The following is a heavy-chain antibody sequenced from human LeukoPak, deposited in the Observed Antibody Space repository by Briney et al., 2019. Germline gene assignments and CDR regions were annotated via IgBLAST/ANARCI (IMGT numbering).Heavy chain of an antibody. J-gene: IGHJ3*02. V-gene: IGHV3-30*03. CDR3: ARAPVQYCGGDCDTFDI. Sequence: GGSLRLSCGASGFTFSSYALHWVRQAPGKGLEWVAVISYDGSHEYYADSVKGRFTISRDNSKNTLYLQMNSLRPEDTAVFYCARAPVQYCGGDCDTFDIWGQGTTVTVSS. D-gene: IGHD2-21*02. CDR2: ISYDGSHE. CDR1: GFTFSSYA.